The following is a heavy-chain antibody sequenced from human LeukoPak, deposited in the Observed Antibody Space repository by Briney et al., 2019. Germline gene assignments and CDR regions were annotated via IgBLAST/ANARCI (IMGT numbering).Heavy chain of an antibody. J-gene: IGHJ4*02. CDR1: GVSISSNLW. CDR3: ARGGDRSFDY. Sequence: PSETLSLTCAVSGVSISSNLWWTWVRQPPGKGLEWIAEIHHSGSINCNPSLKSRVTISVDKAKNQFSLNLNSVTAADTAVYYCARGGDRSFDYWGQGTLVTVSS. CDR2: IHHSGSI. D-gene: IGHD3-10*01. V-gene: IGHV4-4*02.